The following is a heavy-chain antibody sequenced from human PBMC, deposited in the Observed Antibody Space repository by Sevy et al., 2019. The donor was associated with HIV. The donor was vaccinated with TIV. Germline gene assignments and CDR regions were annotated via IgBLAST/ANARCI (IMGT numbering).Heavy chain of an antibody. V-gene: IGHV3-30*18. CDR1: GFTFNSHG. J-gene: IGHJ4*02. Sequence: GGSLRLSCAASGFTFNSHGMHWVRQAPGKGLEWVAVTSYDGSNKYYTDSVKGRFTISRDNSKNTLYLQMNSLRPDDTAVYDCAEGGHDYDVWKAFDYWGQGTLVTVSS. CDR3: AEGGHDYDVWKAFDY. CDR2: TSYDGSNK. D-gene: IGHD3-3*01.